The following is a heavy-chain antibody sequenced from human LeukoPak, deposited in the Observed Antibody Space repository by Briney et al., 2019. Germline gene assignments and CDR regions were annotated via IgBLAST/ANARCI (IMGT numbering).Heavy chain of an antibody. CDR3: ARARDIDF. CDR1: GFPFNAYW. Sequence: GGSLRLSCAASGFPFNAYWMTWVRQAQGKGLEWVASMKEDGSEKYYVASVRGRFTISRDNAENSLHLQMNSLRAEDTAVYYCARARDIDFWGQGTLVTVSS. D-gene: IGHD5-24*01. V-gene: IGHV3-7*03. CDR2: MKEDGSEK. J-gene: IGHJ4*02.